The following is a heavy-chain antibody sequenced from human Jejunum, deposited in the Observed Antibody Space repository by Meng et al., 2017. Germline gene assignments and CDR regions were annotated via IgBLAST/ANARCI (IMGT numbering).Heavy chain of an antibody. V-gene: IGHV3-7*01. J-gene: IGHJ3*02. CDR3: ARDPGYGSFDI. CDR1: GFPFSSYW. D-gene: IGHD5-18*01. Sequence: GGSLRLSCVASGFPFSSYWMSWVRQSPGKRLELVANINQDESLQSYVDSVKGRFTISRDNAKNSFFLQMNTLRAEDTALYYCARDPGYGSFDIWGQGTLVTVSS. CDR2: INQDESLQ.